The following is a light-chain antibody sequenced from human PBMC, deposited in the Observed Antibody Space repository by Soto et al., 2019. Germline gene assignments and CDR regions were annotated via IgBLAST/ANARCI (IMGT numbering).Light chain of an antibody. J-gene: IGLJ3*02. V-gene: IGLV1-44*01. CDR3: AVWDNSLQGWL. CDR1: ISNIETNT. Sequence: QSVLTQPPSASGTPGQTVIISCSGSISNIETNTVNWYHHLPGAAPKLLIYGDDQRPAGVPDRISASKSGTSASLAITGLQPEDEADFYCAVWDNSLQGWLFGGGTKLTVL. CDR2: GDD.